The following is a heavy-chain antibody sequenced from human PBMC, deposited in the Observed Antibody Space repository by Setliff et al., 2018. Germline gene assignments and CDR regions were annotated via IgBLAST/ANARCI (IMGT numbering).Heavy chain of an antibody. D-gene: IGHD3-10*01. CDR3: ARHREGLGVTRGDFDY. Sequence: SLTCSVPGDSMSNFFWSWIRQPPGKGLEWIGYYRSGRTNYSPSLKSRVTISVDTSKNQFSLRLSSVTAADTAVYYCARHREGLGVTRGDFDYWGQGTLVTVSS. V-gene: IGHV4-59*08. CDR2: YRSGRT. J-gene: IGHJ4*02. CDR1: GDSMSNFF.